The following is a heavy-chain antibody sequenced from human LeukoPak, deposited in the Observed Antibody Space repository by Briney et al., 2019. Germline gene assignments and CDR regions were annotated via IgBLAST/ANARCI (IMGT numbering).Heavy chain of an antibody. D-gene: IGHD3-10*01. J-gene: IGHJ4*02. V-gene: IGHV4-39*01. CDR3: ARYVVYGSGKYYFDY. Sequence: SETLSLTCTVSGGSVSSTTYYWSWIRQPPGKGLEWIASINYSGSTYCNPSLKSRVTISVDTSENQFSLKLSSVTAADTAVYYCARYVVYGSGKYYFDYWGQGTLVTVSS. CDR1: GGSVSSTTYY. CDR2: INYSGST.